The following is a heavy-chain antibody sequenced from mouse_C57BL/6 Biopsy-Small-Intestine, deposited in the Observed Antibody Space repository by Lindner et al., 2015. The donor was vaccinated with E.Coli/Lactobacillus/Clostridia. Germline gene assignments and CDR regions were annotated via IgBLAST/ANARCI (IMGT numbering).Heavy chain of an antibody. CDR3: ARKKDYGGAVDY. CDR2: IYPRSGNT. D-gene: IGHD1-1*01. Sequence: VQLQESGAELARPGASVKLSCKASGYTFTSYGISWVKQRTGQGLEWIGEIYPRSGNTYYNEKFKDKATLTADKSSSTAYMELRSLTSEDSAVYFCARKKDYGGAVDYWGQGTSVTVSS. V-gene: IGHV1-81*01. J-gene: IGHJ4*01. CDR1: GYTFTSYG.